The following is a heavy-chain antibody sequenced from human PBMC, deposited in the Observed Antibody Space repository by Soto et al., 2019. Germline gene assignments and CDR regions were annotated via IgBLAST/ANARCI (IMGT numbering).Heavy chain of an antibody. V-gene: IGHV5-10-1*01. CDR3: VRQLIGYCSSTSCPNHYGMDV. CDR1: GYSFTSYW. Sequence: GESLKISCKGSGYSFTSYWISWVRQMPGKGLEWMGRIDPSDSYTNYSPSFQGHVTISADKSISTAYLQWSSLKASDTAMYYCVRQLIGYCSSTSCPNHYGMDVWGQGTTVTVSS. J-gene: IGHJ6*02. D-gene: IGHD2-2*01. CDR2: IDPSDSYT.